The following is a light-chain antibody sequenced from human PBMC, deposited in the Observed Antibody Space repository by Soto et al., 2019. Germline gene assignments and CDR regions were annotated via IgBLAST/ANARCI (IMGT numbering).Light chain of an antibody. J-gene: IGLJ2*01. CDR3: SSYAGSSNLV. Sequence: QSALTQPPSASGSPGQSVTISCTGTSSDVGGYNYVSWYQQHPGKAPKLMIYEVTKRPSGVPDRFSGSKSGNTASLTVSGLKAGDEADYYCSSYAGSSNLVFGGGTKLTVL. V-gene: IGLV2-8*01. CDR1: SSDVGGYNY. CDR2: EVT.